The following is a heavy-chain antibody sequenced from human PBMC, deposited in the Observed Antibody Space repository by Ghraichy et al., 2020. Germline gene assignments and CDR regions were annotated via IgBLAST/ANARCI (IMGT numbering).Heavy chain of an antibody. CDR2: INSDGAGS. J-gene: IGHJ6*02. CDR3: ARGNSEVFYYYAMDA. CDR1: GFSFNIYG. V-gene: IGHV3-64*01. Sequence: GESLNISCAASGFSFNIYGMHWVRQAPGKGLEHISAINSDGAGSHYANSVKGRFTISRDNSRNTLHLQMGSLRVEDTAVYYCARGNSEVFYYYAMDAWGQGTTVPGSS. D-gene: IGHD4-23*01.